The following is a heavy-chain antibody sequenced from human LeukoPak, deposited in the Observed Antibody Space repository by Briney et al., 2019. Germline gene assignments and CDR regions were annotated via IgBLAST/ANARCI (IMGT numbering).Heavy chain of an antibody. J-gene: IGHJ4*02. CDR2: ISWNSGSI. CDR1: GFTFDDYA. CDR3: AKGLAVADY. Sequence: QPGGSLRLSCAASGFTFDDYAMHWVRQAPGKGLEWVSGISWNSGSISYADSVKGRFTISRDNAKNSLYLQMNSLRAEDTALYYCAKGLAVADYWGQGTLVTVSS. D-gene: IGHD6-19*01. V-gene: IGHV3-9*01.